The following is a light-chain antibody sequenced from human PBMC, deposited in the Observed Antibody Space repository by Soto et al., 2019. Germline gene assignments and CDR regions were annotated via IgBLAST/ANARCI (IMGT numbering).Light chain of an antibody. CDR3: QQYNNWPPT. J-gene: IGKJ1*01. Sequence: EIVMTQSPGTLSVSPGERATLSCRASQSVNSNLAWYQQKPGQAPRLLIYGASTRATGIPARFSGSGSGTEFTLTISSLQSEDFAVYYCQQYNNWPPTFGQGTKVEIK. V-gene: IGKV3-15*01. CDR2: GAS. CDR1: QSVNSN.